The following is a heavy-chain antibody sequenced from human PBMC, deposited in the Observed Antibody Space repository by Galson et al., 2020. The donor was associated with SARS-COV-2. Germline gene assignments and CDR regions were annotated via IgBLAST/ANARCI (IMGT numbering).Heavy chain of an antibody. CDR1: GGSVSSASYY. CDR2: IYYSGST. Sequence: ASETLSLTCTVSGGSVSSASYYWSWIRQPPGKGLEWVGHIYYSGSTQYNPSVKSRVSISVDTSKNQFSLTVGSVTAADTALYYCARDFIVIAPTARGLQHYYGMDVWGQGTSVTVSS. V-gene: IGHV4-61*01. CDR3: ARDFIVIAPTARGLQHYYGMDV. J-gene: IGHJ6*02. D-gene: IGHD2-15*01.